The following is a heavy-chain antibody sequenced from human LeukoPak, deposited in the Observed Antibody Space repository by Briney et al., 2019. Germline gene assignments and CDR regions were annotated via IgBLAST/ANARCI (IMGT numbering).Heavy chain of an antibody. CDR2: ISGSGRGGRT. D-gene: IGHD3-22*01. Sequence: GGSLRLSCATSGFTFNTYAMSWVRQAPGKGLEWVSNISGSGRGGRTYYADSVKGRFTISRDNSKNTLYLQMNSLRAEDTAVYYCARDSRDSSGYYFDYWGQGTLVTVSS. J-gene: IGHJ4*02. CDR3: ARDSRDSSGYYFDY. CDR1: GFTFNTYA. V-gene: IGHV3-23*01.